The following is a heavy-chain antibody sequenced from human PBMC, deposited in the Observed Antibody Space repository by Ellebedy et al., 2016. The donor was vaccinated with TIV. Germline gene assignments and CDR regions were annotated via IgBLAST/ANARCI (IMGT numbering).Heavy chain of an antibody. Sequence: ASVKVSXKASGYTLTSYDINWVRQATGQGLEWMGWMNPNSGSTGYAQKFQGRVTMTRNTSIGTAYMELSSLRSEDTAVYYCARAPFKGSSGWYNPTYYYYHMDVWGSGTTVTVSS. D-gene: IGHD6-19*01. CDR2: MNPNSGST. V-gene: IGHV1-8*01. CDR3: ARAPFKGSSGWYNPTYYYYHMDV. J-gene: IGHJ6*03. CDR1: GYTLTSYD.